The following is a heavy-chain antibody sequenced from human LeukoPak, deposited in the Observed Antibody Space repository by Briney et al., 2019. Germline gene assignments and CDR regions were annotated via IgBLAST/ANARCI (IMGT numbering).Heavy chain of an antibody. CDR1: GFTFSSYA. Sequence: GGSLRLSCAASGFTFSSYAMHWVRQAPGKGLEWVAVISYDGSNKYYADSVKGRFTISRDNSKNTLYLQMNSLRAEDTAVYYCARDPFSVAGISFDYWGQGTLVTVSS. CDR3: ARDPFSVAGISFDY. V-gene: IGHV3-30*04. CDR2: ISYDGSNK. D-gene: IGHD6-19*01. J-gene: IGHJ4*02.